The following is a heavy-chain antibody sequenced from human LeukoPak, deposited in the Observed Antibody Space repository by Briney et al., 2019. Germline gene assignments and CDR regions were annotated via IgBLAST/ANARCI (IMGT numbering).Heavy chain of an antibody. J-gene: IGHJ4*02. V-gene: IGHV1-2*02. CDR2: INPNSGGT. Sequence: ASVKVSCKASGYTFTGYYMHWVRQAPGQGLEWMGWINPNSGGTNYAQKFQGRVTMTRDTSISTAYMELSRLRSDDTAVYYCATSDVHCSSTSCYRIGKFDYWGQGTLVTVSS. D-gene: IGHD2-2*02. CDR1: GYTFTGYY. CDR3: ATSDVHCSSTSCYRIGKFDY.